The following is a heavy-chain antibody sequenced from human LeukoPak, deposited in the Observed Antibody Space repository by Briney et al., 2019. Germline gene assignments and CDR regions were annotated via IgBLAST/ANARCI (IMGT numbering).Heavy chain of an antibody. CDR1: GFTFSSYA. V-gene: IGHV3-23*01. J-gene: IGHJ4*02. D-gene: IGHD2-15*01. CDR2: ISDSGAST. CDR3: ARGREEVDFDY. Sequence: QSGGSLRLSCAASGFTFSSYAMSWVRQAPGKGLEWVSAISDSGASTYYADSVKGRFTISRDNSRDTLYLQLSSLRAEDTAVYYCARGREEVDFDYWGQGTLVTASS.